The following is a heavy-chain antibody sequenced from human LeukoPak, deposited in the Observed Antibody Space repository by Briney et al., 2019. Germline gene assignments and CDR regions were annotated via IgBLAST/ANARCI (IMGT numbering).Heavy chain of an antibody. D-gene: IGHD6-19*01. J-gene: IGHJ2*01. Sequence: GRSLRLSCAASGFTFDDYAMHWVRQVPGKGLEWVSGIGWNSGTIDYADSVKGRFTISRDNAKNSLYLQTTSLRPEDTAFYYCAKDMSSGGGWFNWYFDLWGRGTLVTVSS. V-gene: IGHV3-9*01. CDR3: AKDMSSGGGWFNWYFDL. CDR2: IGWNSGTI. CDR1: GFTFDDYA.